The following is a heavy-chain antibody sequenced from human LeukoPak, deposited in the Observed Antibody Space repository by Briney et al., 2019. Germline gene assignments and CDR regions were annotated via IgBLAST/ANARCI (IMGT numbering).Heavy chain of an antibody. V-gene: IGHV1-8*01. J-gene: IGHJ4*02. D-gene: IGHD3-10*01. Sequence: ASVKVSCKASGYTFTSYNINWVRQATGQGLEWMGWVNPNSGNTGYAQKFQGRVTMTRDMSTSTVYMELSSLRSEDTAVYYCARERNYYGSGSCFDYWGQGTLVTVSS. CDR1: GYTFTSYN. CDR2: VNPNSGNT. CDR3: ARERNYYGSGSCFDY.